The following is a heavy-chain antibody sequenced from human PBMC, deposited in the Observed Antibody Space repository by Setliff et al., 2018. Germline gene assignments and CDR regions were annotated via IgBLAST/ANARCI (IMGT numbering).Heavy chain of an antibody. CDR2: INSGSDFI. D-gene: IGHD6-13*01. CDR1: GFAFSTYS. CDR3: AKWAHSSSWYTLGY. J-gene: IGHJ4*02. Sequence: GSLRLSCAASGFAFSTYSMNWVRQAPGKGLEWVSTINSGSDFIYYADSVRGRFTISRDNTKNSLYLQMKSLRAEDTAVYYCAKWAHSSSWYTLGYWGQGTLVTVSS. V-gene: IGHV3-21*01.